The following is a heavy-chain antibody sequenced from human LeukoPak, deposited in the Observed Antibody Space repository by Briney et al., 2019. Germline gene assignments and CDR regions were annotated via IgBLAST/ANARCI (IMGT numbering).Heavy chain of an antibody. CDR1: GFTFSSYE. CDR2: IYSGGST. CDR3: ARVPTTVTTVYFDY. J-gene: IGHJ4*02. Sequence: PGGSLRLSCAASGFTFSSYEMNWVRQVPGKGLEWVSVIYSGGSTYYADSVKGRFTISRDNSKNTLYLQMNSLRAEDTAVYYCARVPTTVTTVYFDYWGQGTLVTVSS. D-gene: IGHD4-17*01. V-gene: IGHV3-53*01.